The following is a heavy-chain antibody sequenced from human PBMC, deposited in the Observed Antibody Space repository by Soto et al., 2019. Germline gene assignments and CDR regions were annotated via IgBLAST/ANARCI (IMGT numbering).Heavy chain of an antibody. D-gene: IGHD6-25*01. Sequence: QVQLVQSGAEVKKPGASVRVSCQASGYTFISFDINWVRQATGQGLEWMGWMNPNIGNTGYEQKFQGRVTMTRNTSIGTAYMELSSLTSEDTAVYYCARRKERSGPYYLDSWGQGTLVTVSS. CDR1: GYTFISFD. V-gene: IGHV1-8*01. CDR2: MNPNIGNT. CDR3: ARRKERSGPYYLDS. J-gene: IGHJ4*02.